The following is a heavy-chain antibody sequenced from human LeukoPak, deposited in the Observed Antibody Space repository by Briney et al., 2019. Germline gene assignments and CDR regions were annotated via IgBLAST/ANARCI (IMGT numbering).Heavy chain of an antibody. CDR2: ISSSGSTI. CDR1: GFTFSRYE. J-gene: IGHJ4*02. Sequence: PGGSLRLSCAASGFTFSRYEMNWVRQAPGKGLEWVSYISSSGSTIYYADSVKGRFTISRDNAKNSLYLQMNSLRAEDTAVYYCAGITHPFRYWGQGTLVTVSS. V-gene: IGHV3-48*03. CDR3: AGITHPFRY. D-gene: IGHD3-10*01.